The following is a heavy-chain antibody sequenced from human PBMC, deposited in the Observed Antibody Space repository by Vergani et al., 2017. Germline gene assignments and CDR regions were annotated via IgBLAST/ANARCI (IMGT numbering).Heavy chain of an antibody. D-gene: IGHD3-10*01. CDR2: IIPNFGTT. V-gene: IGHV1-69*13. J-gene: IGHJ4*02. CDR3: ARDGLGFVELSVRIITFDGTGGTDY. CDR1: GGTFSSNS. Sequence: QGQLAQSGAEVKKPGSSVKVSCKASGGTFSSNSISWVRQAPGQGLEWMGRIIPNFGTTSYAQKFQGRVTILADESTSTAYMELSSLRSEDTAVYYYARDGLGFVELSVRIITFDGTGGTDYWGQGTLVTVSS.